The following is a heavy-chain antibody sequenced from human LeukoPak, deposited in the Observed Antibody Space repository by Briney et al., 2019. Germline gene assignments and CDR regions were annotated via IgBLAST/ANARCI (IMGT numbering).Heavy chain of an antibody. D-gene: IGHD3-22*01. CDR2: IYYSGST. V-gene: IGHV4-39*07. CDR1: GGSISSSSYY. Sequence: PSETLSLTCTVSGGSISSSSYYWGWIRQPPGKGLEWIGSIYYSGSTYYNPSLKSRVTISVDTSKNQFSLKLSSVTAADTAVYYCAREGAGYYDSSGYPRIRNWFDPWGQGTLVTVSS. CDR3: AREGAGYYDSSGYPRIRNWFDP. J-gene: IGHJ5*02.